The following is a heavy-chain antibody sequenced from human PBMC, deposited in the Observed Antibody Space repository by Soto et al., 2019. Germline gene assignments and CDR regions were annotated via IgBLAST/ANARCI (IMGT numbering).Heavy chain of an antibody. D-gene: IGHD7-27*01. CDR1: EFTFSSSA. V-gene: IGHV3-23*01. Sequence: EVQLLESGGGLVPPGGSLSLSCAASEFTFSSSAMRWVRQAPGKGLEWVSAISGSGDTSYYADSVKGRFTISRDNSKNTLYLQMNSLRAEDTAIYYCAKDDNTTYWGRKIDYWGQATLVTVSS. CDR2: ISGSGDTS. CDR3: AKDDNTTYWGRKIDY. J-gene: IGHJ4*02.